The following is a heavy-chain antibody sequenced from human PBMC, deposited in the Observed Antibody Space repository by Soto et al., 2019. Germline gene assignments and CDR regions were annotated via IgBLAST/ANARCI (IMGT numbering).Heavy chain of an antibody. Sequence: ASVKVSCKASGYTFTSYDINWVRQATGQGLEWMGWMNPNSGNTGYAQKFQGRVTMTRNTSISTAYMELSSLRSEDTAVYYCARGYSSGWYADFDYWGQGTLVTVSS. D-gene: IGHD6-19*01. V-gene: IGHV1-8*01. CDR3: ARGYSSGWYADFDY. CDR1: GYTFTSYD. CDR2: MNPNSGNT. J-gene: IGHJ4*02.